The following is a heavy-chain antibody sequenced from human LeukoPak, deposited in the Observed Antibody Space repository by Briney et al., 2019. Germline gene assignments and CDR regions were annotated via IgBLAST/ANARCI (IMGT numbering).Heavy chain of an antibody. J-gene: IGHJ4*02. V-gene: IGHV4-30-4*01. Sequence: PSETLSLTCTVSGGSISSGDYYWSWIRQPPGKGLEWIGYIYYSGSTYYNPSLKSRVTISVDTSKNQFSLKLSSVTAADTAVYYCARAGLGGKIYFDYWGQGTLVTVSS. CDR3: ARAGLGGKIYFDY. CDR2: IYYSGST. D-gene: IGHD4-23*01. CDR1: GGSISSGDYY.